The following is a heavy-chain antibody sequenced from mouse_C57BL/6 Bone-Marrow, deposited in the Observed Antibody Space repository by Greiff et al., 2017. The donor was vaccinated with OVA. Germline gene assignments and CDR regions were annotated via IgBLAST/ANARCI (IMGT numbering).Heavy chain of an antibody. Sequence: LVESGPELVKPGASVKISCKASGYSFTDYNMNWVKQSNGKSLEWIGVINPNYGTTSYNQKFKGKATLTVDQSSSTAYMQLNSLTSEDSAVYYCARVAQATDYYYAMDYWGQGTSVTVSS. J-gene: IGHJ4*01. CDR3: ARVAQATDYYYAMDY. D-gene: IGHD3-2*02. CDR2: INPNYGTT. CDR1: GYSFTDYN. V-gene: IGHV1-39*01.